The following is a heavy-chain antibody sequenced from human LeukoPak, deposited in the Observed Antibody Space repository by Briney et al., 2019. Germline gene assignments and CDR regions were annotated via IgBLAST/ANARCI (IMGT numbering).Heavy chain of an antibody. CDR1: GGSISSGGYY. D-gene: IGHD3-3*01. Sequence: SETLSLTCTVSGGSISSGGYYWSWNRQHPGKGLEWIGYIYYSGSTYYNPSLKSRVTISVDTSKNQFSLKLSSVTAADTAVYYCARFHGPQSDDFWSGTMLYNWFDPWGQGTLVTVSS. CDR3: ARFHGPQSDDFWSGTMLYNWFDP. V-gene: IGHV4-31*03. J-gene: IGHJ5*02. CDR2: IYYSGST.